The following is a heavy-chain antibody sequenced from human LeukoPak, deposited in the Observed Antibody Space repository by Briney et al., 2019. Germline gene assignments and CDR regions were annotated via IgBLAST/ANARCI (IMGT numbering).Heavy chain of an antibody. V-gene: IGHV1-18*01. J-gene: IGHJ5*02. CDR3: ARVTSRDDSSGYYYLNWFDP. Sequence: ASVKVSCKASGYTFTSYGISWVRQAPGQGLEWMGWISAYNGNTNYAQKFQGRVTMTTDTSTSTAYMELRSLRSDDTAVYYCARVTSRDDSSGYYYLNWFDPWGQGTLVTVSS. D-gene: IGHD3-22*01. CDR1: GYTFTSYG. CDR2: ISAYNGNT.